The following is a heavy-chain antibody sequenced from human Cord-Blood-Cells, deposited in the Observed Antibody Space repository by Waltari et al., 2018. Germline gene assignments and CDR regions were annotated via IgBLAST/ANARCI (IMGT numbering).Heavy chain of an antibody. Sequence: VQLQESGSGLVKPSETLSLTCTVSGGTISSYYWSWIRPPPGKGLEWIGYIYYSGSTNYNPSLKRRVTISVDTSKNQFSLKLSSVTAADTAVYYCARDRGTYYDFWSGYYRGGEIDYWGQGTLVTVSS. J-gene: IGHJ4*02. V-gene: IGHV4-59*01. CDR3: ARDRGTYYDFWSGYYRGGEIDY. CDR2: IYYSGST. CDR1: GGTISSYY. D-gene: IGHD3-3*01.